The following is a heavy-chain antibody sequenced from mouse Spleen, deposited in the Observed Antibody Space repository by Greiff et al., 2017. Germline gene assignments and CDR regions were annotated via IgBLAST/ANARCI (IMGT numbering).Heavy chain of an antibody. J-gene: IGHJ1*01. CDR2: IDPSDSYT. Sequence: QVQLQQPGAELVKPGASVKMSCKASGYTFTSYWITWVKQRPGQGLEWIGEIDPSDSYTNYNQKFKGKATLTVDKSSSTAYMQLSSLTSEDSAVYYCARGYYGSSEDWYFDVWGAGTTVTVSS. CDR1: GYTFTSYW. D-gene: IGHD1-1*01. V-gene: IGHV1-69*02. CDR3: ARGYYGSSEDWYFDV.